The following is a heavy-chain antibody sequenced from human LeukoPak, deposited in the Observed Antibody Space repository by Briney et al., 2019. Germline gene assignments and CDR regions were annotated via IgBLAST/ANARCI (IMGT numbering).Heavy chain of an antibody. Sequence: ASVKVSCKASGGTFSSYAISWVRQAPGQGLEWMGGIIPIFGTANYAQKFQGRVTITADESTSTAYMELSSPRSEDTAVYYCARDQEGYCSSTSCYLIPSTPYGMDVWGQGTMVTVSS. CDR3: ARDQEGYCSSTSCYLIPSTPYGMDV. CDR2: IIPIFGTA. CDR1: GGTFSSYA. D-gene: IGHD2-2*01. V-gene: IGHV1-69*13. J-gene: IGHJ6*02.